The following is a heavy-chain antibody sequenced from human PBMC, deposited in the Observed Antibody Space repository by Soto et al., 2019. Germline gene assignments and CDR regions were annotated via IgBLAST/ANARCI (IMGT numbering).Heavy chain of an antibody. CDR2: IYWNDDK. J-gene: IGHJ4*02. D-gene: IGHD3-3*01. CDR3: AHRSAYDFWSGINYFDY. CDR1: GFSLSTSGVG. V-gene: IGHV2-5*01. Sequence: QITLKESGPTLVKPTQTLTLTCTFSGFSLSTSGVGVGWIRQPPGKALEWLALIYWNDDKRYSPSLKSRLTITKDNSKNQVVLTMTNMDPVDTATSYCAHRSAYDFWSGINYFDYWGQGTLVTVSS.